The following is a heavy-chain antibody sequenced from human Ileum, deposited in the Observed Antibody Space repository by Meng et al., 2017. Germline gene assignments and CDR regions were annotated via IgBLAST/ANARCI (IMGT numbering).Heavy chain of an antibody. CDR1: GGTFSTYS. V-gene: IGHV1-69*05. CDR2: IIPIFGTA. Sequence: SVKVSCKASGGTFSTYSFSWLRQAPGQGLEWMGGIIPIFGTANYAQKFQGRVTITTDQSTSTVYMDLSSLRSDDTAAYYCARDDSGDAFDIWGQGTMVTVSS. CDR3: ARDDSGDAFDI. J-gene: IGHJ3*02. D-gene: IGHD3-22*01.